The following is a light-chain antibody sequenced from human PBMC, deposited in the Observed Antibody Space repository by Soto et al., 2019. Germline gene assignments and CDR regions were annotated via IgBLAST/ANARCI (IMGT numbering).Light chain of an antibody. CDR2: DAS. V-gene: IGKV1-5*01. J-gene: IGKJ1*01. CDR3: QQYHIYWT. Sequence: FQMTQSPSTLSAYVGDTVNITCRASQSIRSRLAWCQQKPGTAPKLMIYDASSLEIGVPYRFSGSGSGTEFTLTFSSLQTDDFSTYYGQQYHIYWTFGQGTKVEF. CDR1: QSIRSR.